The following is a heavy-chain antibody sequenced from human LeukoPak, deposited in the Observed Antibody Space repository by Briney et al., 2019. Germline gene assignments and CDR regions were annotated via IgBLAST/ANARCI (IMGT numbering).Heavy chain of an antibody. CDR2: ISYDGSNK. V-gene: IGHV3-30*04. J-gene: IGHJ6*02. CDR3: AREKLLSDYYYGMDV. Sequence: PGRSLRLSCAASGFTFSSYAMHWVRQAPGKGLEWVAVISYDGSNKYYADSVKSRFTISRDNSKNTLYLQMNSLRAEDTAVYYCAREKLLSDYYYGMDVWGQGTTVTVSS. D-gene: IGHD2-2*01. CDR1: GFTFSSYA.